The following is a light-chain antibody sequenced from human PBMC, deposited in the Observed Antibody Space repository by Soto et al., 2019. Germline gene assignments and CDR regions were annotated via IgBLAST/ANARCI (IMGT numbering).Light chain of an antibody. CDR1: QSVSSN. CDR2: AAS. Sequence: EIVMTQSPATLSVSPGERATLSCRASQSVSSNLAWYQQKPGQAPRLLIYAASTRATGIPARFSGSGSGTAFTLTISSLQSEDFAVYYCQQYNNWPPGTFGQGTKVEIK. CDR3: QQYNNWPPGT. J-gene: IGKJ1*01. V-gene: IGKV3-15*01.